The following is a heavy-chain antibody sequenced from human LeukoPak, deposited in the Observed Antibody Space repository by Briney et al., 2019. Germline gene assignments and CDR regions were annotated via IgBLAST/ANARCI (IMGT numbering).Heavy chain of an antibody. Sequence: PGGSLRLSCAASGFTFSSYWMSWVRQAPGKGLEWVANIKQDGSEKYYVDSVKGRFTISRGNAKNSLYLQMNSLRAEDTAVYYCARGSSSSGYYYYFDYWGQGTLVTVSS. J-gene: IGHJ4*02. CDR3: ARGSSSSGYYYYFDY. V-gene: IGHV3-7*01. CDR2: IKQDGSEK. D-gene: IGHD3-22*01. CDR1: GFTFSSYW.